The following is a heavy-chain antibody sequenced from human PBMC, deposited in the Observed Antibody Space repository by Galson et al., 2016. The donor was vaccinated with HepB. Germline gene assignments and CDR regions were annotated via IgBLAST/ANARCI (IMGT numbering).Heavy chain of an antibody. CDR1: GFTFSSFT. J-gene: IGHJ3*02. CDR2: VSPDASEN. V-gene: IGHV3-30*04. Sequence: SLRLSCAASGFTFSSFTLHWVRRTPGKGLEWLALVSPDASENYYADFVKGRFTVSRDNSRNTLYLQMYSLRPGDTAIYYCARARVVRGIYDAFNMWGQGTVVTVSS. D-gene: IGHD2-21*01. CDR3: ARARVVRGIYDAFNM.